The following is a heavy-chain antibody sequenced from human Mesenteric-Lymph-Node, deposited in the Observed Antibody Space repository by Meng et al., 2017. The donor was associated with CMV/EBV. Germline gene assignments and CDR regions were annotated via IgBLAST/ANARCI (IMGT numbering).Heavy chain of an antibody. CDR3: AREWAQVGELFGP. J-gene: IGHJ5*02. Sequence: SETLSLTCIVSGGSISNYYWSWIRQPPGKGLEWIGYVSYSGSTSYNSSLKSRVTISVDTSKNQFSLKLSSVTAADTAVYYCAREWAQVGELFGPWGQGTLVTVSS. V-gene: IGHV4-59*01. D-gene: IGHD3-10*01. CDR2: VSYSGST. CDR1: GGSISNYY.